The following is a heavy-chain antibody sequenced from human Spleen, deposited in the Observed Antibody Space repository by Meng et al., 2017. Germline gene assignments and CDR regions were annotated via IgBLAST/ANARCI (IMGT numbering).Heavy chain of an antibody. V-gene: IGHV3-66*01. CDR2: IYSGGNT. CDR3: ARDELGRFDY. Sequence: LSLTCAASGFTVSHNYMSWVRQAPGKGLEWVSVIYSGGNTYYADSVKGRFTISRDNSKNTLYLQMNSLRAEDTAVYYCARDELGRFDYWGQGTLVTVSS. J-gene: IGHJ4*02. CDR1: GFTVSHNY. D-gene: IGHD3-10*01.